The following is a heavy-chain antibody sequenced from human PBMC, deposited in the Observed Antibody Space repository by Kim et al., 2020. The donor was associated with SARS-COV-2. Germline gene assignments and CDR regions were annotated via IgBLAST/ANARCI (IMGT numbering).Heavy chain of an antibody. J-gene: IGHJ4*02. D-gene: IGHD3-22*01. CDR2: LSGSGGTT. CDR1: GFTFSSYA. CDR3: AKVGWLSRTNAFDY. V-gene: IGHV3-23*01. Sequence: GGSLRLSCAASGFTFSSYAMSWVRQAPGKGLEWVSALSGSGGTTYYADSVKGRFTISRDNSKNTLYLQLNSLRAEDTAVYYCAKVGWLSRTNAFDYWGQGTLVTVSS.